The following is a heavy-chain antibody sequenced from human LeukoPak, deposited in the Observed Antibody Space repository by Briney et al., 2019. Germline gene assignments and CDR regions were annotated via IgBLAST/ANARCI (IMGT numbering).Heavy chain of an antibody. Sequence: KPSETLSLTCAVSGYSISSGYYWGWLRQPPGTGLEWIGSIYHSGSTYYNPSLKSRVTISVDTSKNQFSLKLSSVTAADTAVYYCARLLGRTFYYMDVWGKGTTVTVSS. D-gene: IGHD2-2*01. CDR3: ARLLGRTFYYMDV. CDR1: GYSISSGYY. CDR2: IYHSGST. V-gene: IGHV4-38-2*01. J-gene: IGHJ6*03.